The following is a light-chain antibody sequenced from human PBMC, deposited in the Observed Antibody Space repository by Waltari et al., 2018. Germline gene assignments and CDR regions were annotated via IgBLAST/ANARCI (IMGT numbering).Light chain of an antibody. CDR2: KAS. V-gene: IGKV1-5*03. Sequence: DIQMTQSPSTLSASVGDRVTITCRASQSITNWLAWYQQKPGKDPNLLIYKASNLESGVPSRFSGSGSGTEFTLTISSLQPDDFATYYCQQYDNYWTFGQGTKVEIK. J-gene: IGKJ1*01. CDR3: QQYDNYWT. CDR1: QSITNW.